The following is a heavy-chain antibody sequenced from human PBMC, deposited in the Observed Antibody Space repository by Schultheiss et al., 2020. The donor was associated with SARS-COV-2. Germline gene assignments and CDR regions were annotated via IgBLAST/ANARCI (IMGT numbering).Heavy chain of an antibody. CDR3: ARWFNNDYGDL. CDR1: GFKFSDYT. Sequence: GGSLRLSCAASGFKFSDYTIQCVRQAPGKGLEYVSAISNDGGSTHYADSVKGRFTISRDNAKNSLYLQMNSLRVEDTAVYYCARWFNNDYGDLWGQGTVVTVSS. D-gene: IGHD4/OR15-4a*01. V-gene: IGHV3-64*04. J-gene: IGHJ5*02. CDR2: ISNDGGST.